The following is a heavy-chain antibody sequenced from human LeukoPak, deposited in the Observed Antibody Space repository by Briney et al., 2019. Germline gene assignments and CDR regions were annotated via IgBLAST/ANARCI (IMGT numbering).Heavy chain of an antibody. D-gene: IGHD2-15*01. CDR1: GGTFSSYA. Sequence: EASVKVSCKASGGTFSSYAISWVRQAPGQGLEWIGRIIPSLDVANYAQKFQGRVTLSVDRDTATTYMEVTSLRSEDTAIYYCARDHCSPGTCLGGHWGQGTLVTVSS. CDR2: IIPSLDVA. J-gene: IGHJ4*02. CDR3: ARDHCSPGTCLGGH. V-gene: IGHV1-69*04.